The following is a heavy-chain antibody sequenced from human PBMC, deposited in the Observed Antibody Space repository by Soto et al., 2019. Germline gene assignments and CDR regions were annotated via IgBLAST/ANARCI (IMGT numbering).Heavy chain of an antibody. Sequence: ASVKVSCKASGGTFSSYAISWVRQAPGQGLEWMGGIIPSFGTANYAQKFQGSVTIPADESTSKAYIDLSSLRSEDTAVYYCARGDLKGWVVAATHWENSFDIWGQGTMVTVSS. CDR3: ARGDLKGWVVAATHWENSFDI. D-gene: IGHD2-15*01. J-gene: IGHJ3*02. V-gene: IGHV1-69*13. CDR1: GGTFSSYA. CDR2: IIPSFGTA.